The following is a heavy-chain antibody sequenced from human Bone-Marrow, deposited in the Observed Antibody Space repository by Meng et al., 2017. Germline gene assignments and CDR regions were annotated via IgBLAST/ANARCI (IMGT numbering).Heavy chain of an antibody. CDR3: ARDYMTTDYYYYGMDV. Sequence: SCAASGFTFSSYWMHWVRQAPGKGLVWVSRINSDGSSTSYADSVKGRFTISRDNAKNTLYLQMNSLRAEDTAVYYCARDYMTTDYYYYGMDVWGQGTTVTVSS. CDR2: INSDGSST. J-gene: IGHJ6*02. V-gene: IGHV3-74*01. CDR1: GFTFSSYW. D-gene: IGHD4-11*01.